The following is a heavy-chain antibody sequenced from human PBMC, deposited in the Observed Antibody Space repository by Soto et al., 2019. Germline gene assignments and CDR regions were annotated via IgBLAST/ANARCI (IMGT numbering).Heavy chain of an antibody. CDR3: ARGVWDCRGDGDACYGWFDP. D-gene: IGHD2-21*01. CDR1: GGTFSSYA. CDR2: FIPLLGTA. Sequence: QVQLVQSGAEVKKPGSPVKVSCKASGGTFSSYAISWVRQAPGQGLEWVGGFIPLLGTANYAQRFQGRVTITADGSTSTAYMELSRLRSDDTAVYYCARGVWDCRGDGDACYGWFDPWGQGTLVIVSS. J-gene: IGHJ5*02. V-gene: IGHV1-69*01.